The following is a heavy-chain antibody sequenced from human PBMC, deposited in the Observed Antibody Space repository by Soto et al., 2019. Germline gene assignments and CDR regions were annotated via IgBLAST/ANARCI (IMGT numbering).Heavy chain of an antibody. CDR3: ARGRQDYGDYLDY. D-gene: IGHD4-17*01. Sequence: GGSLRLSCAASGFTFSSYAMHWVRQAPGKGLEWVAVISYDGSNKYYADSVKGRFTISRDNSKNTLYLQMNSLRAEDTAVYYCARGRQDYGDYLDYWGQGTLVTVSS. V-gene: IGHV3-30-3*01. CDR1: GFTFSSYA. CDR2: ISYDGSNK. J-gene: IGHJ4*02.